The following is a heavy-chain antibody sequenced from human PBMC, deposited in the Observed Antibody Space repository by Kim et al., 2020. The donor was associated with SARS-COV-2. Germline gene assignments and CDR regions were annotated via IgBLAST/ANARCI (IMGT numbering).Heavy chain of an antibody. D-gene: IGHD3-22*01. V-gene: IGHV1-18*01. J-gene: IGHJ4*02. Sequence: AKKLQGRVTMTTDTSTSTAYMELRSLRSDDTAVYYCARSRYYDSSGYDYWGQGTLVTVSS. CDR3: ARSRYYDSSGYDY.